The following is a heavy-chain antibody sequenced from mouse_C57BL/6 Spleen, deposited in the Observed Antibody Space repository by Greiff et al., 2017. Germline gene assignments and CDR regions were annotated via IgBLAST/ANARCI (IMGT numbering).Heavy chain of an antibody. V-gene: IGHV5-4*01. CDR3: ARDEEESAY. CDR1: GFTFSSYA. CDR2: ISDGGSYT. J-gene: IGHJ3*01. Sequence: EVMLVESGGGLVKPGGSLKLSCAASGFTFSSYAMSWVRQTPEKRLEWVATISDGGSYTYYPDNVKGRFTISRDNAKNNLYLQMSHLKSEDTAMYYCARDEEESAYWGQGTLVTVSA.